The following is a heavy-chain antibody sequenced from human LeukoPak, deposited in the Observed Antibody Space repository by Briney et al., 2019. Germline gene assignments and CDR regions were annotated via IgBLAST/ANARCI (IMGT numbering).Heavy chain of an antibody. J-gene: IGHJ4*02. CDR1: GGSISSYY. CDR2: IYYSGST. V-gene: IGHV4-59*12. CDR3: AREGVHMTGEFDY. Sequence: SETLSLTCTVSGGSISSYYWSWIRQPPGKGLEWIGYIYYSGSTNYNPSLKSRVTISVDTSKNQFSLKLSSVTAADTAVYYCAREGVHMTGEFDYWGQGTLVTVSS. D-gene: IGHD7-27*01.